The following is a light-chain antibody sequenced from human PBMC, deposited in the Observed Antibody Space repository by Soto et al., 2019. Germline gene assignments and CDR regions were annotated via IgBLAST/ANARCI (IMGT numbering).Light chain of an antibody. J-gene: IGKJ4*01. Sequence: EIVLTQSPATLSLSPGEGATLSRRASQSVSNYLAWYQQKPGQAPRLLIYDASNRATGIPARFSGSGSGTDFTLTISSLEPEDFAVYYCQHRSNWPLTFGGGTKVEIK. CDR1: QSVSNY. CDR3: QHRSNWPLT. V-gene: IGKV3-11*01. CDR2: DAS.